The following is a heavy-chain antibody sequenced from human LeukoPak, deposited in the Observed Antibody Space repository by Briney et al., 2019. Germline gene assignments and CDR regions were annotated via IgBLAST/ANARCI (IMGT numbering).Heavy chain of an antibody. D-gene: IGHD3-10*01. J-gene: IGHJ4*02. Sequence: ASVKVSCKASGYTFTGYYMHWVRQAPGQGLEWMGWISPNSGGTNYAQKFQGRVTMTRDTSISTAYMELSRLRSDDTAVYYCARDVVRGVIIRAPLGNLDYWGQGTLVTVSS. CDR3: ARDVVRGVIIRAPLGNLDY. CDR1: GYTFTGYY. V-gene: IGHV1-2*02. CDR2: ISPNSGGT.